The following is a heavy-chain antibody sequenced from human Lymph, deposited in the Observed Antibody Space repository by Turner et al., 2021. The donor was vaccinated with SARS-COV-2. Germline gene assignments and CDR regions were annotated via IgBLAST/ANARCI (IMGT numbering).Heavy chain of an antibody. CDR1: GLTFSSYS. CDR3: AREKLGELFDY. V-gene: IGHV3-21*01. D-gene: IGHD3-10*01. Sequence: EVQLVESGGGLVKPGGSLRLSCAASGLTFSSYSMNWVRQAPGKGLEWVSSISSRGSYIYYADSVKGRFTISRDNAKNSLYLQMNSLRADDTAVYYCAREKLGELFDYWGQGTLVTVSS. CDR2: ISSRGSYI. J-gene: IGHJ4*02.